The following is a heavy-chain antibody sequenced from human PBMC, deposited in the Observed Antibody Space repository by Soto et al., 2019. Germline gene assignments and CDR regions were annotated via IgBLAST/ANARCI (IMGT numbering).Heavy chain of an antibody. J-gene: IGHJ3*02. V-gene: IGHV1-69*02. D-gene: IGHD2-2*01. CDR3: ASKALWGVCSSTSCYRGGDDAFDI. CDR2: IIPILGIA. Sequence: RKNTGQGLEWMGRIIPILGIANYAQKFQGRVTITAEKSTSTAYMELSSLRSEDTAVYYCASKALWGVCSSTSCYRGGDDAFDIWGQGTMVTVS.